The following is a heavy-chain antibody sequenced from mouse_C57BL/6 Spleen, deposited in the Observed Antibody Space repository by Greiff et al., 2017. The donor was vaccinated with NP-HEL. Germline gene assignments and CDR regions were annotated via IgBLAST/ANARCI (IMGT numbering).Heavy chain of an antibody. CDR1: GFTFSSYA. J-gene: IGHJ4*01. V-gene: IGHV5-4*01. CDR2: ISDGGSYT. CDR3: ARDRDYDETGYYAMDY. D-gene: IGHD2-4*01. Sequence: EVKLVESGGGLVKPGGSLKLSCAASGFTFSSYAMSWVRQTPEKRLEWVATISDGGSYTYYPDNVKGRFTISRDNAKNNLYLQMSHLKSEDTAMYYCARDRDYDETGYYAMDYWGQGTSVTVSS.